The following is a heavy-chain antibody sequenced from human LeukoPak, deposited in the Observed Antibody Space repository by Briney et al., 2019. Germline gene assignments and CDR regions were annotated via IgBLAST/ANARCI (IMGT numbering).Heavy chain of an antibody. Sequence: PGGSLRLSGAASGFTSSDYYMTWIRQAPGKGLEWISYISTSAGTIYYADSVKGRFTISRDNAKNSLYLQMNSLRAEDTAVYYCARDAIDSSGFDFDYWGQGTLVTVSS. D-gene: IGHD3-22*01. CDR1: GFTSSDYY. J-gene: IGHJ4*02. CDR2: ISTSAGTI. CDR3: ARDAIDSSGFDFDY. V-gene: IGHV3-11*01.